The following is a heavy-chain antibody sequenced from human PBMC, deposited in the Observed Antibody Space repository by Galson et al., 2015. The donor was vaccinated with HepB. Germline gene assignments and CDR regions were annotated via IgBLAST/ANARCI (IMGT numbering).Heavy chain of an antibody. CDR2: IKSKTDGATT. CDR3: TTDRRGGSCSSTSCYYYWYCDL. CDR1: GFTFSNAW. Sequence: SLRLSCAASGFTFSNAWMSWVRQAPGKGLEWVGRIKSKTDGATTDYAAPVKGRFTISRDDSKNTLYLHMNSLKTEDTAVYYCTTDRRGGSCSSTSCYYYWYCDLGGRVTLVTISS. D-gene: IGHD2-2*01. J-gene: IGHJ2*01. V-gene: IGHV3-15*01.